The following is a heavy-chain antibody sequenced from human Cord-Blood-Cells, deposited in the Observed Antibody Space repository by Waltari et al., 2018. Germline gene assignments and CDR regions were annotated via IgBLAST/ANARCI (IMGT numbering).Heavy chain of an antibody. J-gene: IGHJ4*02. CDR2: IYYSGST. D-gene: IGHD3-16*01. CDR3: ARRGMGIFDY. CDR1: GGSLRSSSYY. Sequence: QLQLQESGPGLVKPSETLSLTCTVSGGSLRSSSYYWGWLRQPPGKGLEWIGSIYYSGSTYYNPSLKSRVTISVDTSKNQFSLKLSSVTAADTAVYYCARRGMGIFDYWGQGTLVTVSS. V-gene: IGHV4-39*01.